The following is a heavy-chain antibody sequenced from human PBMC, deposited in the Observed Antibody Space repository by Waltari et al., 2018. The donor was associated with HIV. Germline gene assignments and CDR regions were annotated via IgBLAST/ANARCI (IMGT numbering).Heavy chain of an antibody. V-gene: IGHV4-39*01. CDR1: GGPISSSEYY. CDR3: ARQVRGHGFLANLYYFDF. Sequence: QLQLQESGPGLVKPSETLSLTCTVSGGPISSSEYYWGWIRQPPGNGLEWIGNMYYGVSTYYNPSLNSRVTISVDTSKNQVSLKLDSVTAADTAVYFCARQVRGHGFLANLYYFDFWGQGALVTVSS. CDR2: MYYGVST. J-gene: IGHJ4*02. D-gene: IGHD3-3*01.